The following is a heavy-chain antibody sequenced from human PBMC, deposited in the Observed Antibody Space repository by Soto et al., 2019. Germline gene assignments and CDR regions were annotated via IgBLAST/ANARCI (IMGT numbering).Heavy chain of an antibody. Sequence: ASVKVSCKASGYTFIRYGIAWVRQAPGQGLEWMGWISPYNDYTTYAEKLQGRVTMTADTSSKTVYMELRRLGSDDTAVYYCARVLSWASYYDFWSGYYNYYYYGMDVWGQRTTVTVSS. CDR2: ISPYNDYT. J-gene: IGHJ6*02. CDR3: ARVLSWASYYDFWSGYYNYYYYGMDV. CDR1: GYTFIRYG. V-gene: IGHV1-18*01. D-gene: IGHD3-3*01.